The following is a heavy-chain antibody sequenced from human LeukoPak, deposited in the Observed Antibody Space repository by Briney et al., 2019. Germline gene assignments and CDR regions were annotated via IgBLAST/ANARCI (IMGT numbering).Heavy chain of an antibody. CDR2: IYHSGNT. Sequence: SETLSLTCSVSGYSLSSGFYWAWIRQSPGKGLEWIGNIYHSGNTYQSPSLKSRATMSVDAYKNEFSLRLTSVTAADTAVYYCARGSGYEGGFDIWGQGTMVTVSS. CDR3: ARGSGYEGGFDI. CDR1: GYSLSSGFY. V-gene: IGHV4-38-2*02. D-gene: IGHD6-13*01. J-gene: IGHJ3*02.